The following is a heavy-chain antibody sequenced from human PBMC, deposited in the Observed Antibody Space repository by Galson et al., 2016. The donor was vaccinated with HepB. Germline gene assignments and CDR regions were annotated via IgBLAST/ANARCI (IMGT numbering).Heavy chain of an antibody. D-gene: IGHD3-10*01. CDR2: FYYSGSS. V-gene: IGHV4-39*02. CDR1: GDSIGSTDSY. J-gene: IGHJ3*02. Sequence: SETLSLTCTVSGDSIGSTDSYWGWIRQPPGKGLEWIGSFYYSGSSYYNPSLKSRVTMSVDESKNLFSLKLMSVTAADTAVYYCASYFVQSWVGSDAFDTWGQGTLVTVSS. CDR3: ASYFVQSWVGSDAFDT.